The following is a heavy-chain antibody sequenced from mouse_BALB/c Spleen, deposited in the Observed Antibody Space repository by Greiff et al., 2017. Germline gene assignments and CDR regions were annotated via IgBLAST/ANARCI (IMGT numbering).Heavy chain of an antibody. Sequence: VQLQQSGAELMKPGASVKISCKATGYTFSSYWIEWVKQRPGQGLEWIGEINPSNGGTNFNEKFKSKATLTVDKSSSTAYMQLSSLTSEDSAVYYCTRVGHEGFAYWGQGTLVTVSA. CDR2: INPSNGGT. D-gene: IGHD6-1*01. CDR3: TRVGHEGFAY. J-gene: IGHJ3*01. V-gene: IGHV1S81*02. CDR1: GYTFSSYW.